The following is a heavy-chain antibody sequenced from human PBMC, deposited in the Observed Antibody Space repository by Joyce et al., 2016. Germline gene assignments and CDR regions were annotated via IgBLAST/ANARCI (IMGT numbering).Heavy chain of an antibody. CDR1: GGSFGAQT. Sequence: QVHLVQSGAGVKMPGSSVKVSCTASGGSFGAQTFNWVRQTHGQGLEWMGGIIPVFVTPHDAQKFQGTVSITADTGTSTVFMEVRSLTSDDTAMYYCASGVAGYCSSSTCPRPLDVWGQGTMVIVS. V-gene: IGHV1-69*14. CDR3: ASGVAGYCSSSTCPRPLDV. CDR2: IIPVFVTP. J-gene: IGHJ3*01. D-gene: IGHD2-2*01.